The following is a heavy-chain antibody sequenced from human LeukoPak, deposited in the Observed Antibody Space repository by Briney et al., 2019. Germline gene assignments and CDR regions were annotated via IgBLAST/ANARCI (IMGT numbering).Heavy chain of an antibody. CDR1: GFTFSSYG. CDR3: AKDRRHQLWFGELHYYYYGMDV. Sequence: PGGSLRLSCAASGFTFSSYGVHWVRQAPGKGLEWVAVISYDGSNKYYADSVKGRFTISRDNSKNTLYLQMNSLRAEDTAVYYCAKDRRHQLWFGELHYYYYGMDVWGKGTTVTVSS. J-gene: IGHJ6*04. V-gene: IGHV3-30*18. D-gene: IGHD3-10*01. CDR2: ISYDGSNK.